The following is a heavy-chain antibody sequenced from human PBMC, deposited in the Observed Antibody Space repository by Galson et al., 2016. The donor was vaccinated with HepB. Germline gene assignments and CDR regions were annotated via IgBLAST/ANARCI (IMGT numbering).Heavy chain of an antibody. J-gene: IGHJ6*02. CDR3: ARDVIFGDHYYGLDG. CDR1: GFTFGSYN. D-gene: IGHD3/OR15-3a*01. V-gene: IGHV3-33*01. CDR2: MWYDGSRQ. Sequence: SLRLSCAASGFTFGSYNMHWVRQGPGKGLQWVAVMWYDGSRQVYVDAVKGRFTISRDNSKNTVYLQMNSLRVEDTAVYYCARDVIFGDHYYGLDGWGQGTTVTVS.